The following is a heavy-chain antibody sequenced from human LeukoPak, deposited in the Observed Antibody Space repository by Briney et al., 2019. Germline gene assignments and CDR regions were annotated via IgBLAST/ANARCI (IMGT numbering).Heavy chain of an antibody. V-gene: IGHV3-23*01. Sequence: GGSLRLSCAASGFTFSSSAMSWVRQARGKGLDWVSAISSSGYSTYYADSVKGRFTISRDNSRNTLYLQMDSLRAEDTAVYFCARGYYDSRDLFDYWGQGTLVTVSS. CDR2: ISSSGYST. CDR3: ARGYYDSRDLFDY. J-gene: IGHJ4*02. D-gene: IGHD3-22*01. CDR1: GFTFSSSA.